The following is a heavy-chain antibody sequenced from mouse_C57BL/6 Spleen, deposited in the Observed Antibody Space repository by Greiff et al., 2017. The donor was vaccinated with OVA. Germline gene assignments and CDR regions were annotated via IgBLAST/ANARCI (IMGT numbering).Heavy chain of an antibody. V-gene: IGHV1-64*01. J-gene: IGHJ4*01. D-gene: IGHD2-5*01. CDR3: ARAEYSNYPCAMDY. CDR2: IHPNSGST. Sequence: VQLQQPGAELVKPGASVKLSCKASGYTFTSYWMHWVKQMPGPGLEWIGMIHPNSGSTNYNEKFKSKATLTVDKSSSTAYMQLSSLTSEDSAVYYCARAEYSNYPCAMDYWGQGTSVTVSS. CDR1: GYTFTSYW.